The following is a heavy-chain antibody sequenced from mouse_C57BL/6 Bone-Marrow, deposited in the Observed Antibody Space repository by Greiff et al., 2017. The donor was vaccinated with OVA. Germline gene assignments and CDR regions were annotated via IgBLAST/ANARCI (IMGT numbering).Heavy chain of an antibody. CDR1: GYTFTSYW. CDR3: ARTYGDDCSWCCDD. J-gene: IGHJ1*03. D-gene: IGHD2-2*01. Sequence: VQLQQPGAELVKPGASVKLSCKASGYTFTSYWMHWVKQRPGRGLEWIGRIDPKSGGTKYNEKFKRKATLTADKSSSTAYMQLSSLTSEDSAVYFCARTYGDDCSWCCDDWGTGTTVTVSA. V-gene: IGHV1-72*01. CDR2: IDPKSGGT.